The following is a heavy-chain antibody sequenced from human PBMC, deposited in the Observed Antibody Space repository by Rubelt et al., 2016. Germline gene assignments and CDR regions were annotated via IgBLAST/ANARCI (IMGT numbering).Heavy chain of an antibody. J-gene: IGHJ4*02. CDR1: GGSISSSSYY. CDR3: ARRIVNHFDY. D-gene: IGHD1-26*01. CDR2: ISYTGST. Sequence: QLQLQESGPGLVKPSETLSLTCVVSGGSISSSSYYWGWIRQPPGKGLEWIASISYTGSTYYNPSLKCLVTMSVDTSKSQVALKLSYVTAAETAMYYGARRIVNHFDYWGQGTLVAVSA. V-gene: IGHV4-39*01.